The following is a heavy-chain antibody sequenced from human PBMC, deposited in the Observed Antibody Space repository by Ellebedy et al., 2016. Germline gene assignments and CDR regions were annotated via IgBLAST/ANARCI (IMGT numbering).Heavy chain of an antibody. CDR1: GFTFSSYA. CDR3: ASGGIFDP. Sequence: GGSLRLXXAASGFTFSSYAMHWVRQAPGKGLEWVAVISYDGSNKYYADSVKGRFTISRDNSKNTLYLQMNSLRAEDTAVYYCASGGIFDPWGQGTLVTVSS. CDR2: ISYDGSNK. J-gene: IGHJ5*02. V-gene: IGHV3-30-3*01.